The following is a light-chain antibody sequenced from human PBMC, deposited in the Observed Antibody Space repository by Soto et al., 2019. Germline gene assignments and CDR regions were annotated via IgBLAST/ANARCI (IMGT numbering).Light chain of an antibody. V-gene: IGKV1-5*01. Sequence: DIQMTQSPSTLSASVGDRVTITCRASQRISKWLAWYQQKPGKAPKVLIWDAYTLQRGVPSRFSGSGSGTEFPLTISSLQPDDFATYYCQQYNGHSTWTFGQGTKVEIK. CDR3: QQYNGHSTWT. CDR1: QRISKW. J-gene: IGKJ1*01. CDR2: DAY.